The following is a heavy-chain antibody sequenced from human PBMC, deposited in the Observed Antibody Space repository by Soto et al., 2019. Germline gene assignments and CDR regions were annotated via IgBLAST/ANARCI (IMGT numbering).Heavy chain of an antibody. J-gene: IGHJ4*02. D-gene: IGHD3-9*01. CDR2: ISYDGSNK. CDR3: ARDSDFDWLFPDY. V-gene: IGHV3-30*03. CDR1: GFTFSSYG. Sequence: SLRLSCAASGFTFSSYGMHWVRQAPGKGLEWVAIISYDGSNKYYADSVKGRFTISRDNAKNSLYLQMNSLRAEDTAVYYCARDSDFDWLFPDYWGQGTLVTVSS.